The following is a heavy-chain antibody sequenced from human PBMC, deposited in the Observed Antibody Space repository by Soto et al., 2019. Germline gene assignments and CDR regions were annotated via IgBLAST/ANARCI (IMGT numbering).Heavy chain of an antibody. V-gene: IGHV3-23*01. D-gene: IGHD2-15*01. CDR1: GFTFNNYA. J-gene: IGHJ4*02. Sequence: GGSLRLSCAASGFTFNNYAMSWVRQAPGKGLEWVSGISSTGGGTYYADPVKGRFTISRDNSKNTLFLQMNNLRAGDTALYYCAKGHDIVVVPTVDYWGQGTLVTVSS. CDR3: AKGHDIVVVPTVDY. CDR2: ISSTGGGT.